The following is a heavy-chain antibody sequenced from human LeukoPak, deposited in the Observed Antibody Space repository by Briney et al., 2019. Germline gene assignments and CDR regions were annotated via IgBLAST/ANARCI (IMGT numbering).Heavy chain of an antibody. J-gene: IGHJ4*02. Sequence: GESLKISCKGSGYSFTSYWIGWVRQMPGKGLEWMGIIYPGDSDTRYSPSFQGQVTISADKSISTTYLQWSSLKASDTAMYYCARHEDPTLYYFDYWGQGTLVTVSS. CDR3: ARHEDPTLYYFDY. V-gene: IGHV5-51*01. CDR2: IYPGDSDT. CDR1: GYSFTSYW.